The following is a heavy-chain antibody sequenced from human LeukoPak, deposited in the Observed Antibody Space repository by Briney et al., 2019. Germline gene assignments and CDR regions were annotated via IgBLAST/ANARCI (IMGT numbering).Heavy chain of an antibody. Sequence: PGGSLRLSCAASGFTFGSYAMSWVRQAPGKGLEWVSAISGSGGSTYYADSVKGRFTISRDNSKNTLYLQMNSLRAEDTAVYYCAKLFTIFGVAPDYWGQGTLVTVSS. CDR3: AKLFTIFGVAPDY. V-gene: IGHV3-23*01. CDR2: ISGSGGST. D-gene: IGHD3-3*01. J-gene: IGHJ4*02. CDR1: GFTFGSYA.